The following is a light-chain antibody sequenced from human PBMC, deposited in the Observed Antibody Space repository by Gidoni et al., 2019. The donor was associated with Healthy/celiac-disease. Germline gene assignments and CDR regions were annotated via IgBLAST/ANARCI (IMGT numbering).Light chain of an antibody. CDR1: QSVLYSSNNKNY. V-gene: IGKV4-1*01. CDR2: WAS. J-gene: IGKJ2*01. Sequence: DIVMTQSPYSLAVSLGERATINCKSSQSVLYSSNNKNYLAWYQQKPGQPPKLLIYWASTRESGVPDRCSGSGSGTDFTLTISSLQAEDVAVYYCQQYYSTPYTFGQGTKLEIK. CDR3: QQYYSTPYT.